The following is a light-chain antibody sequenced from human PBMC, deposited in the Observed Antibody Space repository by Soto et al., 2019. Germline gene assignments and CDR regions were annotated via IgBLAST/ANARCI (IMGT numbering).Light chain of an antibody. CDR2: LNSDGSH. Sequence: VLTQSPSASASLGASVKLTCTLRSGHSSYAIAWHQQQPEKGPRYLMKLNSDGSHSKGDGIPDRFSGSSSGAERYLTISSLQSEDEADYYCQTWGTGIHVVFGGGTQLTVL. CDR1: SGHSSYA. V-gene: IGLV4-69*01. CDR3: QTWGTGIHVV. J-gene: IGLJ2*01.